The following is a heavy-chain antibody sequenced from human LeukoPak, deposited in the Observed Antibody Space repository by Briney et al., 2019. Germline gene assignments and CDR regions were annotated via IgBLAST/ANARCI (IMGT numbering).Heavy chain of an antibody. D-gene: IGHD3-22*01. Sequence: PSETLSLTCTVSGGSISSSSYYWGWIRQPPGKRLEWIVSIYYSGSTYYNPSLKSRVTISVDTSKNQFSLKLSSVTAADTAVYYCASSYYYDSSGPRDDAFDIWGQGTMVTVSS. CDR3: ASSYYYDSSGPRDDAFDI. CDR2: IYYSGST. CDR1: GGSISSSSYY. V-gene: IGHV4-39*01. J-gene: IGHJ3*02.